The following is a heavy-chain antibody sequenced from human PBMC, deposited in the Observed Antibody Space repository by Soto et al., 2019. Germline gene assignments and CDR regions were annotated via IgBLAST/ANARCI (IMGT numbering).Heavy chain of an antibody. CDR1: GFTFSNYA. V-gene: IGHV3-23*01. D-gene: IGHD3-22*01. CDR3: AKDLHLYAGSGFDY. J-gene: IGHJ4*02. CDR2: IRGSGTTT. Sequence: GGSLRLSCAASGFTFSNYAMSWVRQAPGQGLEWVSNIRGSGTTTYYADSVKGRFTISRDNSKKTLSLQMESLRAEDTAVYYCAKDLHLYAGSGFDYWGQGILVTVSS.